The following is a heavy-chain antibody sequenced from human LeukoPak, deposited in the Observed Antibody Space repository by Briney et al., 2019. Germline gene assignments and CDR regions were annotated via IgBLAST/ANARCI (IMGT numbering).Heavy chain of an antibody. CDR3: ARSDSYTWFDP. D-gene: IGHD2-15*01. CDR2: INPDSGDT. J-gene: IGHJ5*02. V-gene: IGHV1-8*01. CDR1: GYTFTSYD. Sequence: ASVKVSCKASGYTFTSYDINWVRQATGQGLEWMGWINPDSGDTGYAQKFQGRVTMTRDTSISTVYVELSRLRSDDTAVYYCARSDSYTWFDPWGQGTLVTVSS.